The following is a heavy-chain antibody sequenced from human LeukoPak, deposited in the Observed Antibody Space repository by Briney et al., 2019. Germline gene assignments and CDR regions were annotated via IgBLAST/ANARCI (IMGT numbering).Heavy chain of an antibody. D-gene: IGHD1-1*01. CDR1: GGSISSYY. CDR3: ARERRYNWNDDY. CDR2: IYYSGST. Sequence: PSETLSLTCTVSGGSISSYYWSWTRQPPGKGLEWIGYIYYSGSTNYNPSLKSRVTISVDTSKNQFSLKLSSVTAADTAVYYCARERRYNWNDDYWGQGTLVTVSS. V-gene: IGHV4-59*01. J-gene: IGHJ4*02.